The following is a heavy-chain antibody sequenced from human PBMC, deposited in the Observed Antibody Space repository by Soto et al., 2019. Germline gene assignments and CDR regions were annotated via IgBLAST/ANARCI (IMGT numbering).Heavy chain of an antibody. Sequence: EVQLVESGGGLVQPGRSLRLSCAASGFTFGNYAMHWVRQAPGKGLEWVSGISWNSGSVGYADSVKGRFTISSDNDENSLYLQMKSLRAGDTALYYCAKEGGTGSGFDFWGQGTLVTVFS. CDR3: AKEGGTGSGFDF. D-gene: IGHD3-10*01. V-gene: IGHV3-9*01. J-gene: IGHJ4*02. CDR1: GFTFGNYA. CDR2: ISWNSGSV.